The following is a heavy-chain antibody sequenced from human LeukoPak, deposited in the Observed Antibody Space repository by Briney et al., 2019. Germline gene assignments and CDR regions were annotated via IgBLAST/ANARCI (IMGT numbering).Heavy chain of an antibody. CDR2: IYYSGST. J-gene: IGHJ4*02. CDR3: ARGVYIAAAQYGY. Sequence: SETLSLTCTVSGGSISSYYWSWIRQPPGKGLEWIGYIYYSGSTNYNPSLKSRVTISVDTSKNQFSLKLSSVTAADTAVYYCARGVYIAAAQYGYWGQGALVIVSS. CDR1: GGSISSYY. D-gene: IGHD6-13*01. V-gene: IGHV4-59*01.